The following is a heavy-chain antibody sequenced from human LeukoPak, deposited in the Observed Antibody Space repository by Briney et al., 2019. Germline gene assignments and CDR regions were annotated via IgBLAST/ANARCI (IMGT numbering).Heavy chain of an antibody. J-gene: IGHJ4*02. D-gene: IGHD2-8*02. CDR1: GYSISSGYY. CDR3: ARLLLGSTVIDY. CDR2: IYHSGST. V-gene: IGHV4-38-2*02. Sequence: SETLSLTCTVSGYSISSGYYWGWIRQPPGKGLEWIGSIYHSGSTYYNPSLRPRVTLSVDTSKNQLSLNLKSGTAADTAVYFCARLLLGSTVIDYWGQGALVIVSS.